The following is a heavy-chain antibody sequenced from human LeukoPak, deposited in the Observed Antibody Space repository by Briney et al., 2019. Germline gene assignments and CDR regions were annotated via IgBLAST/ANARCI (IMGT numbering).Heavy chain of an antibody. Sequence: SETLSLTCTVSGGSVSSGSYYWSWIRQPPGKGLEWIGYIYYSGSTNYNPSLKSRVTISVDTSKNQFSLKLSSVTAADTAVYYCARDSDSGWPLWGQGTLVTVSS. D-gene: IGHD6-19*01. CDR1: GGSVSSGSYY. V-gene: IGHV4-61*01. CDR3: ARDSDSGWPL. J-gene: IGHJ4*02. CDR2: IYYSGST.